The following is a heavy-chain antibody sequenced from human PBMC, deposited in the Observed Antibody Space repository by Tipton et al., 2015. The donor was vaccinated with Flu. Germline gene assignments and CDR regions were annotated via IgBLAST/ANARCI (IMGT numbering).Heavy chain of an antibody. J-gene: IGHJ6*02. Sequence: TLSLTCAVYGGSFSGYYWSWIRQPPGKGLEWIGEINHSGSTNYNPSLKSRVTISVDTSKNQFSLKLSSVTAADTAVYYCARGGRKDIVGLLIGYYFYGMVVWGQGTTVTVSS. V-gene: IGHV4-34*01. D-gene: IGHD2-15*01. CDR3: ARGGRKDIVGLLIGYYFYGMVV. CDR2: INHSGST. CDR1: GGSFSGYY.